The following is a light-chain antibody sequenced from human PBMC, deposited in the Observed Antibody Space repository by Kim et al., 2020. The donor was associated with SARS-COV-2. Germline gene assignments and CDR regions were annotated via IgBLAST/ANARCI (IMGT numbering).Light chain of an antibody. CDR2: DVS. J-gene: IGLJ1*01. CDR1: SSDIGGYNY. CDR3: SSYTSSSALYV. Sequence: SALTQPASVSGSPGQSITISCTGTSSDIGGYNYISWYQQHPGEAPKLMIYDVSNRPSGVSNRFSGSKSGNTASLTISGLQAEDEADYYCSSYTSSSALYVLGTGTKVTV. V-gene: IGLV2-14*03.